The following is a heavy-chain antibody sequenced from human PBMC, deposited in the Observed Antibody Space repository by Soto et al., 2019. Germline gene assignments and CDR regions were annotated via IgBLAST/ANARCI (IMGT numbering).Heavy chain of an antibody. Sequence: GGSLRLSCAASGFTFSSYAMSWVRQAPGKGLEWVSAISGSGGSTYYADSVKGRFTISRDNSKNTLYLQMNSLRAEDTAVYYCAKRMRRYYYDSSGYDIDYWGQGTLVTVSS. J-gene: IGHJ4*02. CDR3: AKRMRRYYYDSSGYDIDY. CDR2: ISGSGGST. D-gene: IGHD3-22*01. V-gene: IGHV3-23*01. CDR1: GFTFSSYA.